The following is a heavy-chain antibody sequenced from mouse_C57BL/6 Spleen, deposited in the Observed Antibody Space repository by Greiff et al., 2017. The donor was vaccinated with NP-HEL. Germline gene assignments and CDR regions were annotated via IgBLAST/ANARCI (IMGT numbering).Heavy chain of an antibody. Sequence: VQLQQPGAELVRPGSSVKLSCKASGYTFTSYWMHWVKQRPIQGLEWIGNIDPSDSETHYNQKFKDKATLTVDKSSSTAYMQLSSLTSEDSAVYYCARGGQYGRSPHWYFDVWGTGTTVTVSS. CDR2: IDPSDSET. J-gene: IGHJ1*03. D-gene: IGHD1-1*01. CDR3: ARGGQYGRSPHWYFDV. V-gene: IGHV1-52*01. CDR1: GYTFTSYW.